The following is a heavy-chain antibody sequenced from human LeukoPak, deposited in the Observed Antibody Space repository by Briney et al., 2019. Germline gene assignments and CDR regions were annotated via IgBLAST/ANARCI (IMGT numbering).Heavy chain of an antibody. CDR2: INPNSGGT. CDR1: GYTFTGYY. V-gene: IGHV1-2*02. CDR3: ARGPWGGVYYFDY. D-gene: IGHD3-16*01. J-gene: IGHJ4*02. Sequence: GASVKVSCKASGYTFTGYYVHWVRQAPGQGLEWMGWINPNSGGTNSAQKFQGRVTMTRDTSISTAYMELSRLRSDDTAMYYCARGPWGGVYYFDYWGQGTLVTVSS.